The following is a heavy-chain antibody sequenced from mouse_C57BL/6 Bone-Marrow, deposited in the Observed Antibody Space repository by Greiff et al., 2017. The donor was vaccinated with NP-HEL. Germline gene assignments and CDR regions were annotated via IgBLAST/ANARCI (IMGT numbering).Heavy chain of an antibody. CDR1: GFTFSSYG. D-gene: IGHD2-4*01. Sequence: EVQLQESGGDLVKPGGSLKLSCAASGFTFSSYGMSWVRQTPDKRLEWVATISSGGSYTYYPDSVKGRFTISRDNAKNTLYLQMRSLKSEDTAVYDCARYDYDEGCRPNWYFDVWGTGTTVTVSS. CDR3: ARYDYDEGCRPNWYFDV. V-gene: IGHV5-6*01. CDR2: ISSGGSYT. J-gene: IGHJ1*03.